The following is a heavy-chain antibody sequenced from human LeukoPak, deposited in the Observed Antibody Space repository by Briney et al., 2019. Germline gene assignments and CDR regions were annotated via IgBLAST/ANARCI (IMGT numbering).Heavy chain of an antibody. CDR1: GGSISSVGYY. J-gene: IGHJ5*02. V-gene: IGHV4-31*03. CDR3: ARGQNWFDP. Sequence: SSETLSLTCTVSGGSISSVGYYWSWIRQHPGKGLEWIGYIYYSGSTYYNPSLKSRVTISVDTSKSQFSLKLSSVTAADTAVYYCARGQNWFDPWGQGTLVTVSS. CDR2: IYYSGST.